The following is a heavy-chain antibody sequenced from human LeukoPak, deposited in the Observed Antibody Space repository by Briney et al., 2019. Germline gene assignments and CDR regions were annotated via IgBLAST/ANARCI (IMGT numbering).Heavy chain of an antibody. V-gene: IGHV1-18*01. CDR2: ISAYNGNT. J-gene: IGHJ4*02. D-gene: IGHD3-16*02. CDR1: GGTFSSYT. CDR3: ARVPSGDYVWGSYCYTDLDY. Sequence: ASVKVSCKASGGTFSSYTISWARQAPGQGLEWMGWISAYNGNTNYAQKLQGRVTMTTDTSTSTAYMELRSLRSDDTAVYYCARVPSGDYVWGSYCYTDLDYWGQGTLVTVSS.